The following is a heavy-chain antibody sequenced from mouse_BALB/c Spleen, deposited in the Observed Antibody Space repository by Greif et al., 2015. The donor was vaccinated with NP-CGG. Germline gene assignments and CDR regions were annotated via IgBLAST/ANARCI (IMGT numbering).Heavy chain of an antibody. CDR2: IVPANGNT. J-gene: IGHJ2*01. CDR1: GFNIKENF. V-gene: IGHV14-3*02. CDR3: ASYVYGYYFDY. Sequence: EVKLVESGAELVKPGASVKLSCTASGFNIKENFMHWVKDRPEQGLEWIGRIVPANGNTRYDSNFQGKATITADTSSNTAYLQLSSLTSEDTAVYYCASYVYGYYFDYWGQGTTLTVSS. D-gene: IGHD2-2*01.